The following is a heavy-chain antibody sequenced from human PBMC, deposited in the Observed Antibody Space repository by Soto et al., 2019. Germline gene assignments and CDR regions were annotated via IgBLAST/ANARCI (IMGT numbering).Heavy chain of an antibody. Sequence: GGSLRLSCAASGFTFSTYAMSWVRQEPGKGLEWVSVIGEGGFSTQYAASVKGRFTISRDNSKNMLYLQMNSLRSDDTAVYYCARDSITRVSSDVPGMDVWGQGTTVTVSS. CDR3: ARDSITRVSSDVPGMDV. V-gene: IGHV3-23*01. J-gene: IGHJ6*02. CDR2: IGEGGFST. CDR1: GFTFSTYA. D-gene: IGHD3-16*01.